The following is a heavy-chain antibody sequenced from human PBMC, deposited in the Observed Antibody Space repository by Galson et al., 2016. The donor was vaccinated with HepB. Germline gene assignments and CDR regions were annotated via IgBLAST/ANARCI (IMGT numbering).Heavy chain of an antibody. CDR2: IWRDGNNK. D-gene: IGHD1-26*01. CDR1: RFTFSQHG. Sequence: SLRLSCAGSRFTFSQHGMHWLRQAPGKGLEWVAVIWRDGNNKYYADSVKGRFTMSRDNSKNMAYLQMNNLRPDDTALYYCARELGDGSHFTFDLWGQGTLVTVSS. CDR3: ARELGDGSHFTFDL. J-gene: IGHJ4*02. V-gene: IGHV3-33*01.